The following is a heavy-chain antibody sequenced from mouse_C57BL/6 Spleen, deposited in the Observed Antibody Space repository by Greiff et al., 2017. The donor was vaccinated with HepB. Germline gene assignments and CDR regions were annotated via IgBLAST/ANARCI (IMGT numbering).Heavy chain of an antibody. CDR2: IYPGDGDT. CDR3: AITTVVPYYAMDY. Sequence: QVQLQQSGPELVKPGASVKISCKASGYAFSSSWMNWVKQRPGKGLEWIGRIYPGDGDTNYNGKFKGKATLTADKSSSTAYMQLSSLTSEDSAVYVCAITTVVPYYAMDYWGQGTSVTVSS. J-gene: IGHJ4*01. V-gene: IGHV1-82*01. D-gene: IGHD1-1*01. CDR1: GYAFSSSW.